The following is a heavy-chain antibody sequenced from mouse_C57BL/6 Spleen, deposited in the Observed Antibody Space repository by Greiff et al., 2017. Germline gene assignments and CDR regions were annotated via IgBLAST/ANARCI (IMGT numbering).Heavy chain of an antibody. CDR2: ILPGSGST. CDR3: AISVYYYGSSRAMDY. V-gene: IGHV1-9*01. CDR1: GYTFTGYW. D-gene: IGHD1-1*01. Sequence: VQGVESGAELMKPGASVKLSCKATGYTFTGYWIEWVKQRPGHGLEWIGEILPGSGSTNYNEKFKGKATFTADTSSNTAYMQLSSLTTEDSAIYYVAISVYYYGSSRAMDYWGQGTSVTVSS. J-gene: IGHJ4*01.